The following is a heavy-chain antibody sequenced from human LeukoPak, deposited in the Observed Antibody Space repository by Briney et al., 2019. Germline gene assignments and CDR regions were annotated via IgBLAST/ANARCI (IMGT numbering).Heavy chain of an antibody. Sequence: PGGSLRLSCAASGFTFSSYGIHWVRQAPGKGLEWVAVISYDGSNKYYADSVKGRFTISRDNSKNTLYLQMNSLRAEDTAVYYCVKPSYGDYRNFDYWGQGTLVTVSS. CDR3: VKPSYGDYRNFDY. V-gene: IGHV3-30*18. CDR1: GFTFSSYG. J-gene: IGHJ4*02. D-gene: IGHD4-17*01. CDR2: ISYDGSNK.